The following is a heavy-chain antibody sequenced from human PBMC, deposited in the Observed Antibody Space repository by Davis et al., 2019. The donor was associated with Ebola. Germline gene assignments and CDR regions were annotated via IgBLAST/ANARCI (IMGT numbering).Heavy chain of an antibody. CDR1: GYSFTSYW. J-gene: IGHJ4*02. V-gene: IGHV5-51*01. CDR2: IYPGDSDT. D-gene: IGHD2-21*01. CDR3: ARDRGDLAIPFDY. Sequence: PGGSLRLSCKGSGYSFTSYWIGWVRQMPGKGLEWMGIIYPGDSDTGYSPSFQGQVTISADKSISTAYLRWSSLKASDTAMYYCARDRGDLAIPFDYWGQGTLVTVSS.